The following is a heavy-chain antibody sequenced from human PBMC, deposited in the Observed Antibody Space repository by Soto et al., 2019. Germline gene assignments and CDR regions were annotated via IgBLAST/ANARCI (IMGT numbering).Heavy chain of an antibody. V-gene: IGHV3-74*01. CDR3: ARGGAMGVDY. CDR1: GFTFNTHW. Sequence: GGSLTLSCTASGFTFNTHWMHWVRQAPGKGLVWVSRIYFDGITTNYADSVKGRLTVSRDNAKNTVYLHVNTLRDEDTAVYYCARGGAMGVDYWGQGTLVTVSS. CDR2: IYFDGITT. D-gene: IGHD1-26*01. J-gene: IGHJ4*02.